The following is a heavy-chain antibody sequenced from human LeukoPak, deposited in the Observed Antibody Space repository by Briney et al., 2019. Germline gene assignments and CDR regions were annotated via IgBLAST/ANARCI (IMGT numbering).Heavy chain of an antibody. CDR3: ARDGYSSGREEY. J-gene: IGHJ4*02. Sequence: SVKVSCKASGGTFSSYTISWVRQAPGQGLEWMGGIIPIFGTANYAQKFQGRVTITADESTSTAYMELSSLRSDDTAVYYCARDGYSSGREEYWGQGTLITVSS. CDR1: GGTFSSYT. V-gene: IGHV1-69*13. D-gene: IGHD6-25*01. CDR2: IIPIFGTA.